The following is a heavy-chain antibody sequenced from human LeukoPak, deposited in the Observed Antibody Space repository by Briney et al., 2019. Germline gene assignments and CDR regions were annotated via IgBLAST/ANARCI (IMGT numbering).Heavy chain of an antibody. J-gene: IGHJ4*02. CDR3: ARDGSGWSFDY. V-gene: IGHV3-21*01. CDR1: AFTVSIYS. D-gene: IGHD6-19*01. Sequence: GRCLTLAWAPSAFTVSIYSINWVRQAPGKGLGWVSSISSSNYIYYADSVKGRLTISRDHANNSLFLQMNSLRAEDTAVYYCARDGSGWSFDYWGQGTLVSVSS. CDR2: ISSSNYI.